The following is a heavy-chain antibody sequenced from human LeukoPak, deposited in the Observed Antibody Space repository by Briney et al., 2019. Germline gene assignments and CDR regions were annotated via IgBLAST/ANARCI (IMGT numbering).Heavy chain of an antibody. V-gene: IGHV1-46*01. CDR2: INPNGDRT. J-gene: IGHJ4*02. CDR1: ENTFTNYY. CDR3: ARGRSLYYGSGSYYWNY. Sequence: GASVKVSCKASENTFTNYYMHWVRQAPGQGLEWLGLINPNGDRTAYAQNFQGRVTMTTNTSTTTFDLELSSLRSEDTAVYYCARGRSLYYGSGSYYWNYWGQGTLVTVSS. D-gene: IGHD3-10*01.